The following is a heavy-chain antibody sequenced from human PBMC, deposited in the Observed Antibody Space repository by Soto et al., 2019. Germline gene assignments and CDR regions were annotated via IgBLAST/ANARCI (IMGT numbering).Heavy chain of an antibody. J-gene: IGHJ5*02. Sequence: QVQLVQSGAEVKKPGSSVKVSCKASGGTFSSYAISWVRQAPGQGLEWMGGIIPIFGTANYAQKFQGRVTITAYESTRTAYMELSSLRSEDTAVYYCARDHIAARPTTLDFSSFDHWCQGPLVTVSS. CDR2: IIPIFGTA. V-gene: IGHV1-69*01. CDR1: GGTFSSYA. CDR3: ARDHIAARPTTLDFSSFDH. D-gene: IGHD6-6*01.